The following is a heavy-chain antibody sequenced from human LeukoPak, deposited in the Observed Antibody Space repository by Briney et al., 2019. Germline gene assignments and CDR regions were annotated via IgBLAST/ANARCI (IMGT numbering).Heavy chain of an antibody. V-gene: IGHV3-66*01. CDR2: IYSGGST. CDR1: GFTVSSNY. J-gene: IGHJ4*02. Sequence: GGSLRLSCAASGFTVSSNYMSWVRQAPGKGLEWVSVIYSGGSTYYADSVKGRFTISRDNSKNTLYLQMNSLRAEDTAVYYCAREIYGDYYFDYWGQGTLVTVSS. CDR3: AREIYGDYYFDY. D-gene: IGHD4-17*01.